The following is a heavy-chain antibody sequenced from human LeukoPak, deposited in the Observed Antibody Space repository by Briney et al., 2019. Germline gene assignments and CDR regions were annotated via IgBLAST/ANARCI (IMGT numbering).Heavy chain of an antibody. V-gene: IGHV1-46*01. J-gene: IGHJ6*02. CDR2: INPSGGST. D-gene: IGHD3-10*01. CDR3: ARAGDYYGMDV. Sequence: ASVKVSCKASGYTFTSYYMHWVRQAPGQGLEWMGIINPSGGSTSYAQKFQGRVTMTRNTSISTAYMELSSLRSEDTAVYYCARAGDYYGMDVWGQGTTVTVSS. CDR1: GYTFTSYY.